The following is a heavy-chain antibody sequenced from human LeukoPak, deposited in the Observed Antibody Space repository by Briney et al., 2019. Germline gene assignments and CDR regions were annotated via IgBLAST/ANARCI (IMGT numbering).Heavy chain of an antibody. CDR1: GGSISIYY. V-gene: IGHV4-59*01. CDR3: ARVKGNYYDSSGYYAYFDY. J-gene: IGHJ4*02. Sequence: PSETLSLTCTVSGGSISIYYWSWIRQPPGKGLEWIGYIYYSGSTNYNPSLKSRVTISVDTSKNQFSLKLSSVTAADTAVYYCARVKGNYYDSSGYYAYFDYWGQGTLVTVSS. CDR2: IYYSGST. D-gene: IGHD3-22*01.